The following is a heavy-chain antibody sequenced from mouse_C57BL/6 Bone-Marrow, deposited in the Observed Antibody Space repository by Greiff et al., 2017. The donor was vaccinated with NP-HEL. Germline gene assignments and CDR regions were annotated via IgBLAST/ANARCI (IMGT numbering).Heavy chain of an antibody. CDR2: INPSSGYT. Sequence: QVQLKQSGAELAKPGASVKLSCKASGYTFTSYWMHWVKQRPGQGLEWIGYINPSSGYTKYNQKFKDKATLTADKSSSTAYMQLSSLTSEDSAVYYCAGYYYGSRRSWFAYWGQGTLVTVSA. V-gene: IGHV1-7*01. J-gene: IGHJ3*01. CDR3: AGYYYGSRRSWFAY. D-gene: IGHD1-1*01. CDR1: GYTFTSYW.